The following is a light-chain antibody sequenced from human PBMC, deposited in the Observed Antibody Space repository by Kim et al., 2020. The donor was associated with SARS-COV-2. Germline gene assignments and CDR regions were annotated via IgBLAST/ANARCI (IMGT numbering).Light chain of an antibody. V-gene: IGLV1-44*01. CDR2: NNN. CDR3: VSWDDSLNGPL. Sequence: QSVLTQPPSASGNPGQRVTISCSGSSSNIRTNTVNWYQQLPGTAPKVLIYNNNQRPSGVPDRFSGSKSGTSASLAISGLQSEDEADYYCVSWDDSLNGPLFGGGTQLTVL. J-gene: IGLJ3*02. CDR1: SSNIRTNT.